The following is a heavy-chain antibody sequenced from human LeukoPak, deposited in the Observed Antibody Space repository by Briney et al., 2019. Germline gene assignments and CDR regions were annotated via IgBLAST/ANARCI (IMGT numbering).Heavy chain of an antibody. Sequence: ASVKVSCKASGGTFSSYTISWVRQAPGQGLEWMGRINPNSGGTNYAQKFQGRVTMTRDTSISTAYMELSRLRSDDTAVYYCARDKGSLGIAARPRRAGLDYWGQGTLVTVSS. CDR3: ARDKGSLGIAARPRRAGLDY. V-gene: IGHV1-2*06. CDR1: GGTFSSYT. CDR2: INPNSGGT. J-gene: IGHJ4*02. D-gene: IGHD6-6*01.